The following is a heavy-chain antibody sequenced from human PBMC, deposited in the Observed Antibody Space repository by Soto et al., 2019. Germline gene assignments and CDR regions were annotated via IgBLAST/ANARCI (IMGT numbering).Heavy chain of an antibody. CDR3: ASSLLTPFDY. Sequence: GSLGLSCVASGFTFSTYWLHWVRQAPGKGLVWVSRINSDGSSTSYADSVKGRFTISRDNAKNTLYLQMNSLRAEDTAVYYCASSLLTPFDYWGQGTLVTVS. D-gene: IGHD7-27*01. CDR1: GFTFSTYW. CDR2: INSDGSST. J-gene: IGHJ4*02. V-gene: IGHV3-74*01.